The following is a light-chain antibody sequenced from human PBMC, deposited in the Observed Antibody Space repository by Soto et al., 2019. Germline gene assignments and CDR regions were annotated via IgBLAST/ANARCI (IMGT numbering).Light chain of an antibody. CDR2: ATS. CDR3: QQSYTNPIT. J-gene: IGKJ5*01. V-gene: IGKV1-39*01. CDR1: QSITSY. Sequence: DIQMTQSPSSLSASVGDRVTITCRASQSITSYLNWYQQKPGKAPKLLIYATSGLQSGVPSRFSGSGSGTDFTLTISSLQREDFATYYCQQSYTNPITFGPGTRLEIK.